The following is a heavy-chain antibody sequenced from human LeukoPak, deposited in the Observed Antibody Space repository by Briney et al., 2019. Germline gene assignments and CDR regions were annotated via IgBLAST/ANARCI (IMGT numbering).Heavy chain of an antibody. V-gene: IGHV3-23*01. Sequence: PGGSLRLSCAASGFTFSNYAMSWVRQAPGKGLEWVSGITGSGGSTFYADSVKGRFTISRDNSKNTLYLQMNSLRAEDTAVYYCAKLDCSGSSCYQFDCWGQGTLVTVYS. CDR2: ITGSGGST. J-gene: IGHJ4*02. CDR3: AKLDCSGSSCYQFDC. D-gene: IGHD2-15*01. CDR1: GFTFSNYA.